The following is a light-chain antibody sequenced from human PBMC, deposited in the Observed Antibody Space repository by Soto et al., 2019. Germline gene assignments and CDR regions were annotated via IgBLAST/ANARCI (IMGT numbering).Light chain of an antibody. CDR3: LLYCDGARV. CDR2: NTN. CDR1: TGDVTSGHY. Sequence: QAVVTQEPSPTVSPGGTVTLTCGSSTGDVTSGHYSYCFQQKPAQPPSTLIYNTNSKQSWTPARFSGSLLGGRAALTLSGAQREDEPDYDCLLYCDGARVFGGGTKLTVL. V-gene: IGLV7-46*01. J-gene: IGLJ3*02.